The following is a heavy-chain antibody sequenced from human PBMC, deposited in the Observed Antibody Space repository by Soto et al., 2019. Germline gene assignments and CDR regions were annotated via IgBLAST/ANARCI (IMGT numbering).Heavy chain of an antibody. J-gene: IGHJ5*02. CDR1: GYTFTSYA. CDR3: ARSLYVILNGYVYNWFDP. V-gene: IGHV1-3*01. CDR2: INAGNGNT. D-gene: IGHD3-9*01. Sequence: GASVKVSCKASGYTFTSYAMHWVRQAPGQRLEWMGWINAGNGNTKYSQKFQGRVTITRDTSASTAYMELSSLRSEDTAVYYCARSLYVILNGYVYNWFDPWGQGTLVTGSS.